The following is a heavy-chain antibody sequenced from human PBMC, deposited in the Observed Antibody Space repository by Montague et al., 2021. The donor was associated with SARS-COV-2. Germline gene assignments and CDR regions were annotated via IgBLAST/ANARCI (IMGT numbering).Heavy chain of an antibody. Sequence: WNNDYAVSVKSRITINPDTSKNQISLQLNSVTHEDTAVYYCARTSASSDYWGQGTLVTVSS. D-gene: IGHD1-26*01. J-gene: IGHJ4*02. V-gene: IGHV6-1*01. CDR3: ARTSASSDY. CDR2: WNN.